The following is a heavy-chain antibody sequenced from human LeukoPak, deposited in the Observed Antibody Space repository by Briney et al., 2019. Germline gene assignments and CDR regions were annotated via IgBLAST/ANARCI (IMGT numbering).Heavy chain of an antibody. D-gene: IGHD3-10*01. V-gene: IGHV4-39*07. CDR2: IYYSGST. CDR1: GGSISSSSYY. Sequence: SETLSLTCTVSGGSISSSSYYWGWIRQPPGKGLEWIGSIYYSGSTYYNPSLKSRVTISVDTSKNQFSLKLSSVTAADTAVYYCARAKELGETGYWGQGTLVTVSS. CDR3: ARAKELGETGY. J-gene: IGHJ4*02.